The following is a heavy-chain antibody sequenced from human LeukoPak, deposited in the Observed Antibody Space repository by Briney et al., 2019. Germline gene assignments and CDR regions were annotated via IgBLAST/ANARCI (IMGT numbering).Heavy chain of an antibody. CDR1: GFTFSSYE. V-gene: IGHV3-48*03. CDR2: ISSSGSTI. D-gene: IGHD5-18*01. CDR3: ARDRGDTAKLVY. J-gene: IGHJ4*02. Sequence: GGSLRLSCAASGFTFSSYEMNWVRQAPGKGLEWVSYISSSGSTIYYADSVKGRFTISRDDAKNALYLQMNSLRAEDTAVYYCARDRGDTAKLVYWGQGTLVTVSS.